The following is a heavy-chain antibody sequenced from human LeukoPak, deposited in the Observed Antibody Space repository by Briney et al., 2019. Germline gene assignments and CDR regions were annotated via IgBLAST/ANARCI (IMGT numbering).Heavy chain of an antibody. Sequence: PGGSLRLSCAASGFTFSSYWMNWVRQAPGKGLEWVANMKKDGSEKYYVDSVKGRFTISRDNAKNSLYLQMNSLRAADTAVYYCARDQDGGMDVWGQGTTVTVSS. V-gene: IGHV3-7*05. CDR1: GFTFSSYW. CDR2: MKKDGSEK. J-gene: IGHJ6*02. CDR3: ARDQDGGMDV.